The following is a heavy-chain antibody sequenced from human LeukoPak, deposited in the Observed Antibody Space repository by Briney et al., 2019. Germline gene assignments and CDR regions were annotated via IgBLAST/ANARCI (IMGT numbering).Heavy chain of an antibody. CDR1: GFTFSSYA. CDR3: AKDLSQIDEGKAVAGTSFFDY. Sequence: PGGSLRLSCAASGFTFSSYAMSWVRQAPGKGLEWVSAISGSGGSTYYADSVKGRFTISRDNSKNTLYLQMNSLRAEDTAVYYCAKDLSQIDEGKAVAGTSFFDYWGQGTLVTVSS. J-gene: IGHJ4*02. D-gene: IGHD6-19*01. CDR2: ISGSGGST. V-gene: IGHV3-23*01.